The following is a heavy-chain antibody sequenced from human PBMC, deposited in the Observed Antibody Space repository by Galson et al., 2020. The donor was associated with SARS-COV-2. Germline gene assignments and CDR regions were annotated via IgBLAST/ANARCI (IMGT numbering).Heavy chain of an antibody. CDR1: GFTFSTYA. Sequence: LSLTCVASGFTFSTYAMSWVRQAPGKGLEWVSVISGSGGRTNYADSVKGRFTISRDNSKNTLYLQMNSLRVEDTAVYYCASSFDAAVRDVLFAIDYWGQGTLVTVSS. J-gene: IGHJ4*02. CDR2: ISGSGGRT. D-gene: IGHD3-10*01. CDR3: ASSFDAAVRDVLFAIDY. V-gene: IGHV3-23*01.